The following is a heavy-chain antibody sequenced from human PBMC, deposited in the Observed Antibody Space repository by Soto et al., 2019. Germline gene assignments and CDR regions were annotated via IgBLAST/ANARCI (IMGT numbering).Heavy chain of an antibody. CDR3: ATGAPGRGRLDY. CDR1: GFTFSSYA. V-gene: IGHV3-23*01. Sequence: EVQLLESGGGLVQPGGSLRLSCAASGFTFSSYAMSWVRQAPGKGLEWVSIISTTGGTTYYADSVKGRFTISRDNSENTLELQMNGLSAEDTAVYYCATGAPGRGRLDYWGQGTLVTVSS. J-gene: IGHJ4*02. CDR2: ISTTGGTT. D-gene: IGHD1-26*01.